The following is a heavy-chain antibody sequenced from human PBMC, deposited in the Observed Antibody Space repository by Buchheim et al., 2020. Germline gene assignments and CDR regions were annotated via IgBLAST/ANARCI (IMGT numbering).Heavy chain of an antibody. V-gene: IGHV4-34*01. Sequence: QVQLVESGGGLVKPGGSLRLSCAASGFTFSDYYMSWIRQAPGKGLEWIGEINHSGSTNYNPSLKSRVTISVDTSKNQFSLKLSSVTAADTAVYYCARGGRGWTMVRGHFDYWGQGTL. CDR3: ARGGRGWTMVRGHFDY. D-gene: IGHD3-10*01. J-gene: IGHJ4*02. CDR1: GFTFSDYY. CDR2: INHSGST.